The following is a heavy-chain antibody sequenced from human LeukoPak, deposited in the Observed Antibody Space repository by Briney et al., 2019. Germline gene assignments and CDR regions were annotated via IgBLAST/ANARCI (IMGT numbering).Heavy chain of an antibody. V-gene: IGHV4-39*07. CDR2: IYYSGST. D-gene: IGHD3-10*01. CDR1: GGSISSSSYY. J-gene: IGHJ5*02. Sequence: SETLSLTCTVSGGSISSSSYYWGWIRQPPGKGLEWIGSIYYSGSTYYNPSLKSRVTISVDTSKNQFSLKLSSVTAADTAVYYCARGGRFGELLGGRWFDPWGQGTLVTVSS. CDR3: ARGGRFGELLGGRWFDP.